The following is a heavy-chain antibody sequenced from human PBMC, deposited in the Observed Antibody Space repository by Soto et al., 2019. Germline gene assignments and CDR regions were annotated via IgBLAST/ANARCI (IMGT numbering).Heavy chain of an antibody. D-gene: IGHD6-13*01. CDR1: GFSRSTSGRW. CDR2: IDWDDGK. Sequence: FGPTLVNTTHTLTLTCTFSGFSRSTSGRWGSWSREPPGKALEWLALIDWDDGKHYSTSLKTRLTISKDTSKNQVVLTMTNMDPVDTATYYCARIAAAAGLYYFDYWGQGTLVTVSS. J-gene: IGHJ4*02. CDR3: ARIAAAAGLYYFDY. V-gene: IGHV2-70*01.